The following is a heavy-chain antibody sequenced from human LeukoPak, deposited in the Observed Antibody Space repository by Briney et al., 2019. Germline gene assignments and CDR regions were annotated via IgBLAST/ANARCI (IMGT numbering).Heavy chain of an antibody. J-gene: IGHJ4*02. Sequence: SETLSLTCTVSGGSISSSSYYWGWIRQPPGKGLEWIGSIYYSGSTYYNPSLKSRVTISVDTSKNQFSLKLSSVTAADTAVYYCARLWPRVPAVRIQENDYWGQGTLVTVSS. V-gene: IGHV4-39*01. CDR3: ARLWPRVPAVRIQENDY. CDR2: IYYSGST. D-gene: IGHD2-2*01. CDR1: GGSISSSSYY.